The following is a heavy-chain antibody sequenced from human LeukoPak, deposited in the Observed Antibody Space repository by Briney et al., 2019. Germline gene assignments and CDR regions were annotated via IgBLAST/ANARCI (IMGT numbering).Heavy chain of an antibody. V-gene: IGHV4-39*07. CDR1: GGSISSSSYY. D-gene: IGHD2-15*01. CDR3: ARGYCSGGSCYGFDY. Sequence: PSETLSLTCTVSGGSISSSSYYWGWVRQPPGKGLEWIGSIYYSGSTYYNPSLKSRVTISVDTSKNQFSLKLSSVTAADTAVYYCARGYCSGGSCYGFDYWGQGTLVTVSS. J-gene: IGHJ4*02. CDR2: IYYSGST.